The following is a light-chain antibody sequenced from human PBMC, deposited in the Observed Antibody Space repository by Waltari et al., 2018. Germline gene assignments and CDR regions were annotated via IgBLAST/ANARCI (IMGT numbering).Light chain of an antibody. V-gene: IGLV2-23*02. CDR2: AVS. Sequence: QSALTQPASVSGSPGQSITLPCTGTSSDVWIFNLVSWYQQHPGKVPKVIMFAVSERPSGVPDRFSGSKSGNTASLTISGLQSEDESHYFCCSYAGQFTWVFGGGTKLTVL. CDR1: SSDVWIFNL. J-gene: IGLJ3*02. CDR3: CSYAGQFTWV.